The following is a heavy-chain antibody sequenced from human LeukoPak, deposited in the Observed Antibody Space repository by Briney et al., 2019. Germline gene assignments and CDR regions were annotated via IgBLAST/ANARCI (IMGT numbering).Heavy chain of an antibody. J-gene: IGHJ4*02. Sequence: SETLSLTCTVSGGSISSYYWGWIRQPPGKGLEWIGSIYYSGSTYYNPSLKSRVTISVDTSKNQFSLKLSSVTAADTVVYYCARGGDGYNYVMFSFNYWGQGTLVTVSS. CDR2: IYYSGST. D-gene: IGHD5-24*01. CDR3: ARGGDGYNYVMFSFNY. V-gene: IGHV4-39*07. CDR1: GGSISSYY.